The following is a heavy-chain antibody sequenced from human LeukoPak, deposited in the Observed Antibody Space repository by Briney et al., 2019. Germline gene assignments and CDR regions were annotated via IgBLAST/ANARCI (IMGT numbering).Heavy chain of an antibody. J-gene: IGHJ5*02. V-gene: IGHV7-4-1*02. D-gene: IGHD5-12*01. CDR1: GYTFTSYG. CDR2: INTKTGKP. CDR3: AREEGANSGLPNWFDP. Sequence: GASVKVSCKASGYTFTSYGISWVRQAPGQGLECMGWINTKTGKPTYAQGFTGRFVFSVDISVSTAFLQISSLKAEDTAVYYCAREEGANSGLPNWFDPWGQGTLVSVSS.